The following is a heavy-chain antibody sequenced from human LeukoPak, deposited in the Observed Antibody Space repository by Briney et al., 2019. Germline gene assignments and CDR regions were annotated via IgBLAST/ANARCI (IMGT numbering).Heavy chain of an antibody. Sequence: GRSLRLSCAASGFTFSSYAMHWVRQAPGKGLEWVAVISYDGSNKYYADSVKGRFTISRDNSKNTLYLQMNSLRAEDTAVYYCAKYGNYFDYWGQGTLVTVSS. V-gene: IGHV3-30-3*02. J-gene: IGHJ4*02. D-gene: IGHD4-17*01. CDR2: ISYDGSNK. CDR1: GFTFSSYA. CDR3: AKYGNYFDY.